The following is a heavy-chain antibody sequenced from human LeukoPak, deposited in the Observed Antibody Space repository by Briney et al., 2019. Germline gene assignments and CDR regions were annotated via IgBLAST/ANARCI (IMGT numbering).Heavy chain of an antibody. D-gene: IGHD6-13*01. CDR1: GFTFSSYE. J-gene: IGHJ4*02. V-gene: IGHV3-48*03. CDR3: ARVPSANSSTGD. CDR2: ISSSGSTI. Sequence: PGGSLRLSCAASGFTFSSYEMNWVRQAPGKGLEWVSSISSSGSTICYADSVKGRFTISRDNAKNSLYLQMNSLRAEDTAVYYCARVPSANSSTGDGGQGTLVTVSS.